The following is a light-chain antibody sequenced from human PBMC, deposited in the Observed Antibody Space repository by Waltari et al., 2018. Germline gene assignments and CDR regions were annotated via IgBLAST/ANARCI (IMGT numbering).Light chain of an antibody. CDR3: VLYLGSDNWM. CDR2: TTN. Sequence: QTLVTQEPSLSVSPGGSVTLTCALSSGSVSFSPHPTWYRQTPGQAPRTVIYTTNTRSSGVPDRFSGSILGSKAALTITGAQADDESHYYCVLYLGSDNWMFGGGTKLTVL. J-gene: IGLJ3*02. CDR1: SGSVSFSPH. V-gene: IGLV8-61*01.